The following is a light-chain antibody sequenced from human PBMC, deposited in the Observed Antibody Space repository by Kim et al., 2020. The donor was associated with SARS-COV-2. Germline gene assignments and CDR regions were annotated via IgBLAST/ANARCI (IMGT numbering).Light chain of an antibody. Sequence: LSPGESATRSCRASQSIRSSYLAWYQQKPGQAPRLLIYGASSRATGIPDRFSGSGSGTDFTLTISRLEPDDFAVYHCQQYGDPLTFGQGTRLEIK. V-gene: IGKV3-20*01. CDR2: GAS. CDR1: QSIRSSY. J-gene: IGKJ5*01. CDR3: QQYGDPLT.